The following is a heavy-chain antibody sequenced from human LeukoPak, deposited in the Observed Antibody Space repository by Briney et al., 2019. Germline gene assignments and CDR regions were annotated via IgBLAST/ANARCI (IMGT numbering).Heavy chain of an antibody. V-gene: IGHV3-23*01. Sequence: GGSLRLSCAASGFTFSSYWMHWVRQAPGKGLVWVSAISGSGGSTYYADSVKGRFTISRDNSKNTLYLQMNSLRAEDTAVYYCAKGVVANPKSRYFDLWGRGTLVTVSS. J-gene: IGHJ2*01. CDR1: GFTFSSYW. D-gene: IGHD2-21*01. CDR2: ISGSGGST. CDR3: AKGVVANPKSRYFDL.